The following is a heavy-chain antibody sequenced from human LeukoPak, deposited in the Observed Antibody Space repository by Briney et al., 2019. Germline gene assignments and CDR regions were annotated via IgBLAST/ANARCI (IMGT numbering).Heavy chain of an antibody. Sequence: PGGSLRLSCAASGFTFSNYGMNWVRQAPGKGLEWVSTISGRSDSKYYADSVKGRFTISRDNSKDTLYLQLNYLRAEDTAVYYCAKASGYYYDSSGYYLGAFDIWGPGTMVTVSS. CDR1: GFTFSNYG. CDR2: ISGRSDSK. D-gene: IGHD3-22*01. J-gene: IGHJ3*02. CDR3: AKASGYYYDSSGYYLGAFDI. V-gene: IGHV3-23*01.